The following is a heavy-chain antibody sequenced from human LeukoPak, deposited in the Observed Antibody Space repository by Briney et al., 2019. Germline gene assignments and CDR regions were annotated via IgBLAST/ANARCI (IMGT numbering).Heavy chain of an antibody. CDR2: INPNSGGT. J-gene: IGHJ4*02. Sequence: ASVKVSCKASGYTFTGYYMDWVRQAPGQGPEWMGWINPNSGGTNYAQKFQGRVTMTRDTSISTAYMELSRLRSDDTAVYYCASTYKQWLVPLDYWGQGTLVTVSS. V-gene: IGHV1-2*02. CDR3: ASTYKQWLVPLDY. CDR1: GYTFTGYY. D-gene: IGHD6-19*01.